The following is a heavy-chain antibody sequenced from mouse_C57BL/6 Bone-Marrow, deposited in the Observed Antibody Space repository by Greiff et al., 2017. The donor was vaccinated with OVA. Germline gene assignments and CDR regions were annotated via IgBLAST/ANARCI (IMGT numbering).Heavy chain of an antibody. V-gene: IGHV2-2*01. Sequence: VKLVESGPGLVQPSQSLSITCTVSGFSLTSYGVHWVRQSPGKGLEWLGVIWSGGSTDYNAAFISRLSISKDNSKSQVFFKMNSLQADDTAIYYCARTLYGYDEGLAYWGQGTLVTVSA. CDR2: IWSGGST. CDR3: ARTLYGYDEGLAY. D-gene: IGHD2-2*01. CDR1: GFSLTSYG. J-gene: IGHJ3*01.